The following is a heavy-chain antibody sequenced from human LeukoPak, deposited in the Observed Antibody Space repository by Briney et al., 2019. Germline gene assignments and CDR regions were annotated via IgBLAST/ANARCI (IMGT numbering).Heavy chain of an antibody. Sequence: SETLSLTCTVSGGSVSSGSYYWSWIRQPPGKGLEWIGYIYYSGSTNYNPSLKSRVTISVDTSKNQFSLKLSSVTAADTAAYYCARENDYDSSGSFDYWGQGTLVTVSS. J-gene: IGHJ4*02. D-gene: IGHD3-22*01. CDR2: IYYSGST. CDR3: ARENDYDSSGSFDY. CDR1: GGSVSSGSYY. V-gene: IGHV4-61*01.